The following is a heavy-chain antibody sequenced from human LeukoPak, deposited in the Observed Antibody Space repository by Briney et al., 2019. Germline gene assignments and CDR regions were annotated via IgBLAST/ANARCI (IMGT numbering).Heavy chain of an antibody. CDR1: GGSFSGYY. CDR2: INHSGSI. Sequence: SETLSLTCAVYGGSFSGYYWSWIRQPPGKGLEWIGEINHSGSINYNPSLKSRVTISVDTSKNQFSLKLSSVTAADTAVYYCARFPRITMVRGEYWFDPWGQGTLVTVSS. D-gene: IGHD3-10*01. V-gene: IGHV4-34*01. J-gene: IGHJ5*02. CDR3: ARFPRITMVRGEYWFDP.